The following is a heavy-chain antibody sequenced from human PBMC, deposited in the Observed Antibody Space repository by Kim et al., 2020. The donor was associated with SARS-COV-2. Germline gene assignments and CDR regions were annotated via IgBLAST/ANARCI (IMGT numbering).Heavy chain of an antibody. J-gene: IGHJ3*02. D-gene: IGHD5-18*01. CDR3: ARVVTKSWNVGAFDI. CDR2: IKQDGSEK. Sequence: GGSLRLSCAASGFTFSSYWMSWVRQAPGKGLEWVANIKQDGSEKYYVDSVKGRFTISRDNAKNSLYLQMNSLRAEDTAVYYCARVVTKSWNVGAFDIWGQGTMVTVSS. CDR1: GFTFSSYW. V-gene: IGHV3-7*01.